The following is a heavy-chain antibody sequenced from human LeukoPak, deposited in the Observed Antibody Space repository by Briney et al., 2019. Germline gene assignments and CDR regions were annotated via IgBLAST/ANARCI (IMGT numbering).Heavy chain of an antibody. Sequence: PGGSLRLSCAASGFTFTSYAMHWVRQAPGKGLEWVAVISYDGSNKHYADSVKGRFTISRDNSKNTLYLQMNSLRAEDTAVYYCARRPYSTSWYYFDYWGQGTLVTVSS. CDR3: ARRPYSTSWYYFDY. CDR1: GFTFTSYA. CDR2: ISYDGSNK. V-gene: IGHV3-30-3*01. J-gene: IGHJ4*02. D-gene: IGHD6-13*01.